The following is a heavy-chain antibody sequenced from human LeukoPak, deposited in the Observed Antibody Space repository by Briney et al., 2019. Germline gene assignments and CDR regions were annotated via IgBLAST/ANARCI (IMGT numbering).Heavy chain of an antibody. CDR3: ARGNGYNYLDYYMDV. D-gene: IGHD5-24*01. V-gene: IGHV4-39*07. CDR1: GGSISSSSYY. CDR2: IYYSGST. J-gene: IGHJ6*03. Sequence: PSETLSLTCTVSGGSISSSSYYWGWIRQPPGKGLEWIGCIYYSGSTYYNPSLKSRVTISVDTSKNQFSLKLSSVTAADTAVYYCARGNGYNYLDYYMDVWGKGTTVTVSS.